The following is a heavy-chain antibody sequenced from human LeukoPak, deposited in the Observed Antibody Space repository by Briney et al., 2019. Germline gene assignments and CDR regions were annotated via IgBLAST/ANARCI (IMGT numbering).Heavy chain of an antibody. CDR1: GFTFNNYG. V-gene: IGHV3-23*01. J-gene: IGHJ5*02. CDR2: ISGSGGNT. Sequence: GGSLRLSCAASGFTFNNYGMHWVRQAPGKGLEWVSAISGSGGNTYYADSVKGRFTISRDNSKNTLYMQMKSLRAEDTAVYYCAKDLSPAAAWGQGTLVTVSS. D-gene: IGHD6-25*01. CDR3: AKDLSPAAA.